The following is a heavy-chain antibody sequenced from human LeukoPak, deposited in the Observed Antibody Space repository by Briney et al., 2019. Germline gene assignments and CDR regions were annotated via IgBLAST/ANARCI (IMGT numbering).Heavy chain of an antibody. CDR3: ARDRSHCSSTSCCYYYGMDV. Sequence: SVKVSCKASGGTFSSYAISWVRQAPGQGLEWMGGIIPIFGTANYAQKFQGRVTITADESTSTAYMELSSLRSEDTAVYYCARDRSHCSSTSCCYYYGMDVWGKGTTVTVSS. CDR2: IIPIFGTA. V-gene: IGHV1-69*13. D-gene: IGHD2-2*01. J-gene: IGHJ6*04. CDR1: GGTFSSYA.